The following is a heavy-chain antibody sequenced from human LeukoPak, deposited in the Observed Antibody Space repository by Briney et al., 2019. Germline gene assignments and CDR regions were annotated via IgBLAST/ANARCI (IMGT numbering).Heavy chain of an antibody. Sequence: KPGGSLRLSCAASGFTFSSYEMNWVRQAPGKGLEWVSSISSSSSYIYYADSVKGRFTISRDNAKNSLYLQMNSLRAEDTAVYYCARDHAYSNGFDYWGQGTLVTVSS. J-gene: IGHJ4*02. CDR3: ARDHAYSNGFDY. V-gene: IGHV3-21*01. CDR2: ISSSSSYI. CDR1: GFTFSSYE. D-gene: IGHD6-25*01.